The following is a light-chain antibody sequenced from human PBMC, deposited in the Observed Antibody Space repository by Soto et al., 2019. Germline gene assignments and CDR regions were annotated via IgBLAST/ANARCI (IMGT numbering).Light chain of an antibody. CDR2: GAS. Sequence: IVMTQSPATLSVSPGERATLSCRASQTLSTNLAWYQQKPGQAPRLPIYGASIRATGTPPRFSGSGFGTEFTLTISDVEPEDFAVYYCHQRQSWPRTFGQGTKVDIK. CDR1: QTLSTN. CDR3: HQRQSWPRT. J-gene: IGKJ1*01. V-gene: IGKV3-15*01.